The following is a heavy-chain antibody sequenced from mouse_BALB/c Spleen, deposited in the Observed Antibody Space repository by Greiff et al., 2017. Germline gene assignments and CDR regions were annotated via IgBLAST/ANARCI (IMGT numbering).Heavy chain of an antibody. D-gene: IGHD1-2*01. CDR3: ARGYYGHGWAMDY. CDR2: IWAGEST. CDR1: GFSLTSYG. J-gene: IGHJ4*01. Sequence: QVQLQQSGPGLVAPSQSLSITCTVSGFSLTSYGVHWVRQPPGKGLEWLGVIWAGESTNYNSALMSRLSISKDNSKSQVFLKMNSLQTDDTAMYYCARGYYGHGWAMDYWGQGTSVTVSS. V-gene: IGHV2-9*02.